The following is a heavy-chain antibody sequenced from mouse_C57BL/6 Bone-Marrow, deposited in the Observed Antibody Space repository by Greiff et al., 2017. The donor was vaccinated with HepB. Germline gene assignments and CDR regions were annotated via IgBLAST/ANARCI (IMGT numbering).Heavy chain of an antibody. CDR2: IYPGSGST. CDR3: ARDYGSSLWYFDV. J-gene: IGHJ1*03. Sequence: QVQLQQPGAELVKPGASVKMSCKASGYTFTSYWITWVKQRPGQGLEWIGDIYPGSGSTTYNEKFKSKATLTVDTSSSTAYMQLSSLTSEDSAVYYCARDYGSSLWYFDVWGTGTTVTVSS. D-gene: IGHD1-1*01. V-gene: IGHV1-55*01. CDR1: GYTFTSYW.